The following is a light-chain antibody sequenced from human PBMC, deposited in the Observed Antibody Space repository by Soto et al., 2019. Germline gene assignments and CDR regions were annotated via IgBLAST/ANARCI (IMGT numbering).Light chain of an antibody. CDR3: QQYYSTPLT. Sequence: DIVMTQSPGSLAVSLGETATINCKYSKGLFFSPNNKNYLAWYQQRPGQPPKXXXYWASTRQSGVPDRFSGSVSGTDFTITISSLKEEDVALYYCQQYYSTPLTFGGGTKVDIK. CDR1: KGLFFSPNNKNY. V-gene: IGKV4-1*01. J-gene: IGKJ4*01. CDR2: WAS.